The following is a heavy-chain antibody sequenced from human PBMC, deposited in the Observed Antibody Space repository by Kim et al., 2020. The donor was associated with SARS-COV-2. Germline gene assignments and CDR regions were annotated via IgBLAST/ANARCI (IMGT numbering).Heavy chain of an antibody. CDR3: ARRAAVAGQFDY. D-gene: IGHD6-19*01. V-gene: IGHV4-39*01. J-gene: IGHJ4*02. Sequence: YYNPALKGRVPISVDTSKNQFSLKLSSVTAADTAVYYCARRAAVAGQFDYWGQGTLVTVSS.